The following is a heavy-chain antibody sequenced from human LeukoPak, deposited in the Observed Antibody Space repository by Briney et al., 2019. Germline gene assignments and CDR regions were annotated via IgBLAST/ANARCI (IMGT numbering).Heavy chain of an antibody. V-gene: IGHV2-5*01. CDR3: AHRRGESVRRAAVADGFDY. Sequence: SGPTLVNPTQTLTLTCTFSGFSLSTRGVSVGWIRQPPGKALEWLALIYWNDDKRYSPSLKSRLTITKDTSKNQVVLTMTNMDPVDTATYYCAHRRGESVRRAAVADGFDYWGQGTLVTVSS. J-gene: IGHJ4*02. CDR1: GFSLSTRGVS. D-gene: IGHD6-19*01. CDR2: IYWNDDK.